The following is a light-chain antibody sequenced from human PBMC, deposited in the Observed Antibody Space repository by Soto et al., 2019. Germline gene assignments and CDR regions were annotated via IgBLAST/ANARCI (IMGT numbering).Light chain of an antibody. Sequence: QSALTQAASVFGSPGQSTTISCTGTSSDVGGYNFVSWYQQHPGKAPKLMIYEVSNRPSGVSNRFSGSKSGNTASLTISGLQPEDEADYYCSSYTTSSTVVFGTGTKVTVL. CDR2: EVS. CDR1: SSDVGGYNF. V-gene: IGLV2-14*03. J-gene: IGLJ1*01. CDR3: SSYTTSSTVV.